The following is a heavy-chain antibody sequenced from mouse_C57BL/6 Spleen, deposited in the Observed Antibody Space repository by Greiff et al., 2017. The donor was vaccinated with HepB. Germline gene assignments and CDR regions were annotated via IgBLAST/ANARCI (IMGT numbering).Heavy chain of an antibody. CDR3: ARDGNYEGFAY. J-gene: IGHJ3*01. Sequence: EVMLVESGGGLVKPGGSLKLSCAASGFTFSSYTMSWVRQTPEKRLEWVATISGGGGNNYYPDSVKGRFTFSRDNAKNTLYLQMSSLRSEDTALYYCARDGNYEGFAYWGQGTLVTVSA. CDR1: GFTFSSYT. D-gene: IGHD2-1*01. V-gene: IGHV5-9*01. CDR2: ISGGGGNN.